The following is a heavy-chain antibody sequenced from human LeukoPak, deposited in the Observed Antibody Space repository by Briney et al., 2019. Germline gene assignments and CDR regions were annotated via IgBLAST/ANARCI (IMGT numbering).Heavy chain of an antibody. D-gene: IGHD2-2*01. CDR3: ARLPAASSGMDV. J-gene: IGHJ6*02. CDR1: GYTFTSYD. V-gene: IGHV1-8*01. CDR2: MNPNSGNT. Sequence: GASVKVSCKASGYTFTSYDINWVRQATGQGLEWMGWMNPNSGNTGYAQKFQGRVTMTRNTSISTAYMELSSLRSEDTAVYYCARLPAASSGMDVRGQGTTVTVPS.